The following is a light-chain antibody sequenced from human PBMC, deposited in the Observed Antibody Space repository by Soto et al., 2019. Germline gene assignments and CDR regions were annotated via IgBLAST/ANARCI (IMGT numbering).Light chain of an antibody. CDR1: QSINSRY. CDR2: GAS. J-gene: IGKJ3*01. CDR3: QQFGGSPGFT. V-gene: IGKV3-20*01. Sequence: EIVLTQSPGTLSLSPGERATLSCRASQSINSRYLAWYQQKPGQAPRLLIYGASSRATGIPDRFSGSGSGTDFTLTISRLEPEDFAVYYCQQFGGSPGFTFGPGTKVDIK.